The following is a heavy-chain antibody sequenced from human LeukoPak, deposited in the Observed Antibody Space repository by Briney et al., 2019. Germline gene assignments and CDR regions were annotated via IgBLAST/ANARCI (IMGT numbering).Heavy chain of an antibody. J-gene: IGHJ2*01. V-gene: IGHV4-30-4*01. CDR2: IYNSETT. CDR3: ARDPYCTNGVCYTKWYFDL. CDR1: GASISSGDYY. Sequence: SQTLSLTCTVSGASISSGDYYWSWIRQPPGKGLEWIGYIYNSETTHYNPSLKGRITFSLDTSKNQFSLKLSSVTAADTAVYYCARDPYCTNGVCYTKWYFDLWGRGTLVTVSS. D-gene: IGHD2-8*01.